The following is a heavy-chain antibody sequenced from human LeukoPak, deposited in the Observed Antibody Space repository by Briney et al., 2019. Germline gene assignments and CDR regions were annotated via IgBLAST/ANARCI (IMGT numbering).Heavy chain of an antibody. CDR2: IYHSGST. V-gene: IGHV4-30-2*01. CDR1: GGSISSGGYS. J-gene: IGHJ4*02. CDR3: ARGRLRGYSYGYFDY. D-gene: IGHD5-18*01. Sequence: SETLSLTCAVSGGSISSGGYSWSWIRQPPGKGLEWIGYIYHSGSTYYNPSLKSRVTISVDRSKNQFSLKLSSVTAADTAVYYCARGRLRGYSYGYFDYWGQGTLVTVSS.